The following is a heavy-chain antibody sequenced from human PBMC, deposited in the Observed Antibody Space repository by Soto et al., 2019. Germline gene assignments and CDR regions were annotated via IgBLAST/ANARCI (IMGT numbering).Heavy chain of an antibody. V-gene: IGHV3-74*01. J-gene: IGHJ6*02. D-gene: IGHD1-26*01. CDR1: RFTFSSYW. CDR2: INSDGSST. Sequence: EERLVESGGGSVQPGGSLRLSCAASRFTFSSYWMYWVRQAPGKGLVWVSRINSDGSSTRYADSVKGRFSISRDNSKSTLYLQMNTLRAEDTAVYYCARRREGYYYGLDVWAQGTTVTVSS. CDR3: ARRREGYYYGLDV.